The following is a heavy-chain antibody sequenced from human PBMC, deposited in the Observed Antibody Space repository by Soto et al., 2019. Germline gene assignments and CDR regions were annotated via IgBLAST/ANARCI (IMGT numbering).Heavy chain of an antibody. CDR1: GFSVTANY. V-gene: IGHV3-53*01. Sequence: EVQVVESGGGLIQPGGSLRLSCEVSGFSVTANYMSWVRQAPGKGLEWVSVIYSGGSTYYVDSVKGRFSISRDIAKNALYLQMNSLRAAVTAVYYCHGYGYWGQGTLVTVSS. CDR3: HGYGY. J-gene: IGHJ4*02. D-gene: IGHD5-12*01. CDR2: IYSGGST.